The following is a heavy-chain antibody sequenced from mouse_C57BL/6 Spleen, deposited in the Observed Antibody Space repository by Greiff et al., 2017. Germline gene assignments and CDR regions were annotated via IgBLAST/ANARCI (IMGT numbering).Heavy chain of an antibody. Sequence: QVQLQQPGAELVKPGASVKLSCKASGYTFTSYWMHWVKQRPGQGLEWIGMIHPNSGSTNYNEKFKSKATLTVDKSSSTAYMQLSSLTSEDSAVYYCARGVWLRRYFDVWGTGTTVTVSS. CDR2: IHPNSGST. D-gene: IGHD2-2*01. V-gene: IGHV1-64*01. CDR1: GYTFTSYW. J-gene: IGHJ1*03. CDR3: ARGVWLRRYFDV.